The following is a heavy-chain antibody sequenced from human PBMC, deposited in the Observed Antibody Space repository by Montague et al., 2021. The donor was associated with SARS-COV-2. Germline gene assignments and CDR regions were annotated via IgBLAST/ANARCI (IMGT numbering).Heavy chain of an antibody. J-gene: IGHJ5*02. Sequence: SETLSLTCTVSSDSIISYYWGWIRQPPGKRLEWLGYVYFSGTTNYNPYLYSRIAISVDMSKNQFPLRLDYVTAADTDIYYYLTLTQDNAASCGQGTMGT. CDR2: VYFSGTT. CDR1: SDSIISYY. V-gene: IGHV4-4*08. D-gene: IGHD1-14*01. CDR3: LTLTQDNAAS.